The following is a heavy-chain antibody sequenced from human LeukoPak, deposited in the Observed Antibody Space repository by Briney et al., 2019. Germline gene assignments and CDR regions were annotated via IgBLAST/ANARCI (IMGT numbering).Heavy chain of an antibody. CDR2: MNPNSGNT. CDR3: ARRGYDSSGYYYSDY. D-gene: IGHD3-22*01. J-gene: IGHJ4*02. CDR1: GYTFTSYA. Sequence: ASVKVSCKASGYTFTSYAMHWVRQAPGQRLEWMGWMNPNSGNTGYAQKFQGRVTITRNTSISTAYMELSSLRSEDTAVYYCARRGYDSSGYYYSDYWGQGTLVTVSS. V-gene: IGHV1-8*03.